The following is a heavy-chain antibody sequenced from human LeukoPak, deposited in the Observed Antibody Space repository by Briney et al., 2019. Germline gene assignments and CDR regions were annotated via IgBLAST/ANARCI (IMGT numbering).Heavy chain of an antibody. V-gene: IGHV4-34*01. J-gene: IGHJ4*02. Sequence: SETLSLTCAVYGVSFCGYYCSWVRQPPGKGLEWSGEISHSGITNSNPSLRPRVTISLDTSKHQFSQELSSVTATDTGVYYCAREADYHFDCCGEGTLVTLS. CDR2: ISHSGIT. CDR3: AREADYHFDC. CDR1: GVSFCGYY. D-gene: IGHD3-16*01.